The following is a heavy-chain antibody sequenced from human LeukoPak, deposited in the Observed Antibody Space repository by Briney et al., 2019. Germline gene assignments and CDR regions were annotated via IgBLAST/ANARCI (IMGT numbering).Heavy chain of an antibody. J-gene: IGHJ4*02. CDR3: ARDLLLPGAVAGY. V-gene: IGHV1-18*01. CDR1: GGTFSSYG. D-gene: IGHD6-19*01. CDR2: ISGYNGNT. Sequence: ASVKVSCKASGGTFSSYGISWVRQAPGQGLEWMGWISGYNGNTNYVQKLQGRVTMTTDTSTSTAYMELRSLRSDDTAVYYCARDLLLPGAVAGYWGQGTLVTVSS.